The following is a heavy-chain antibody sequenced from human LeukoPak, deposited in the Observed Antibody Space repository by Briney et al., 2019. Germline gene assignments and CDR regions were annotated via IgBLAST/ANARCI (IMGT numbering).Heavy chain of an antibody. Sequence: SETLSLTCTVSGGSISSYYWSWIRQPPGKGLEWIGYIYYSGSTNYNPSLKSRVTISVDTSKNQFSLKLSSVTAADTAVYYCARLPLRYFDWLSYYYCGMDVWGQGTTVTVSS. J-gene: IGHJ6*02. CDR3: ARLPLRYFDWLSYYYCGMDV. D-gene: IGHD3-9*01. CDR2: IYYSGST. V-gene: IGHV4-59*08. CDR1: GGSISSYY.